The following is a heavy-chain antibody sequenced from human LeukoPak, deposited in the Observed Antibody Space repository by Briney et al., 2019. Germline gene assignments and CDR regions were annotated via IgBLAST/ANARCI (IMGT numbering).Heavy chain of an antibody. J-gene: IGHJ4*02. Sequence: GESLRLSCAASGFTFDDYGMSWVRQAPGKGLEWVSGINWNGGSTGYADSVKGRFTISRDNAKNSLYLQMNSLRAEDTALYYCARTSGDYYDSSGIYWGQGTLVTVSS. CDR1: GFTFDDYG. V-gene: IGHV3-20*04. CDR3: ARTSGDYYDSSGIY. D-gene: IGHD3-22*01. CDR2: INWNGGST.